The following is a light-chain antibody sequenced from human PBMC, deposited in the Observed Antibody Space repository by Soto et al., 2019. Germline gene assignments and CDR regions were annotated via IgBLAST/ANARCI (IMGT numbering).Light chain of an antibody. CDR1: QSVSNNY. V-gene: IGKV3-20*01. Sequence: EIVLTQSPGTLSLSRGERATRSCRAIQSVSNNYLAWYQQKPGQAPRLLIYGASTRATGIPDRFSGSGSGTDFTLTISRLEPEDSAVYYCQQYGSSPPWTFGQGTKVDI. CDR2: GAS. CDR3: QQYGSSPPWT. J-gene: IGKJ1*01.